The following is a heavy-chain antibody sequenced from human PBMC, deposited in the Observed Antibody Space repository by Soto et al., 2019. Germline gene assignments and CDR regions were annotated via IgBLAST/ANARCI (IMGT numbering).Heavy chain of an antibody. CDR2: IYWNDDK. CDR1: GFSLSTSGVG. Sequence: SGPTLVNPTQTLTLTCTFSGFSLSTSGVGVGWIRQPPGKALEWLALIYWNDDKRYSPSLKSRLTITKDTSKNQVVLTMTNMDPVDTATYYCAHSEGYDLLTGPYWGLLDYWGQGTPVTVS. V-gene: IGHV2-5*01. D-gene: IGHD3-9*01. J-gene: IGHJ4*02. CDR3: AHSEGYDLLTGPYWGLLDY.